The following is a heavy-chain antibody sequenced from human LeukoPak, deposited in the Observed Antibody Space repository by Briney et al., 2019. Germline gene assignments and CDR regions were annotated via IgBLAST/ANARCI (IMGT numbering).Heavy chain of an antibody. D-gene: IGHD5-12*01. CDR1: GGSFSSGTYY. J-gene: IGHJ5*02. V-gene: IGHV4-61*01. Sequence: PSETLSLTCTVSGGSFSSGTYYWHWIRQPPGKGLVWIGYSYHSGSSKYNPSLKSRVTISLDTSENRFSLRLSSVTAADTAVYYCARARGYTFGNWHDPWGQGTLVTVSS. CDR2: SYHSGSS. CDR3: ARARGYTFGNWHDP.